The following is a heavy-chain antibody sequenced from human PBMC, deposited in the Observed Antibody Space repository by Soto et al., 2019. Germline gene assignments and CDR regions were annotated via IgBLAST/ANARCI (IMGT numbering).Heavy chain of an antibody. CDR1: GYTFTSYE. CDR2: ISPYNANT. V-gene: IGHV1-18*01. D-gene: IGHD6-13*01. CDR3: ARNNLHPRLAAAGLNWFDP. J-gene: IGHJ5*02. Sequence: ASLKVSCKASGYTFTSYEISWVRQAPGQGLEWMGWISPYNANTNYAQKVQDRVTMTTDTSTSTAYMELSSLRSEDTAVYYCARNNLHPRLAAAGLNWFDPWGQGTLVTVSS.